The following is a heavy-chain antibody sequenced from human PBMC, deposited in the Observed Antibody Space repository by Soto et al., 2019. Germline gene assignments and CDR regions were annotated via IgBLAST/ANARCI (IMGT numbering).Heavy chain of an antibody. J-gene: IGHJ4*02. Sequence: PGGSLRLSCAGSGFTFSNYAIHWVRQAPGKGLEWVAVIASDGKDKRYAGSVKGRFTISRDNSKNTVNLQMNSLRGEDTAVHYCAKDGAIAAADYFFDYWGQGTLVTGSS. CDR3: AKDGAIAAADYFFDY. CDR1: GFTFSNYA. D-gene: IGHD6-13*01. CDR2: IASDGKDK. V-gene: IGHV3-30*18.